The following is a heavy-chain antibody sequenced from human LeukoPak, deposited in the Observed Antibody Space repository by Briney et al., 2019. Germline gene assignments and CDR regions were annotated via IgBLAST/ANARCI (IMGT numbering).Heavy chain of an antibody. Sequence: ESSETLSLTCAVYGGSFSGYYCSWIRQPPGKGLEWIGEINHSGSTNYNPSLKSRVTISVDRSKNQFSLRLSSVTAADTAMYYCARHFPRHGGDAFDVWGQGTMVTVSS. D-gene: IGHD2/OR15-2a*01. J-gene: IGHJ3*01. CDR3: ARHFPRHGGDAFDV. V-gene: IGHV4-34*01. CDR2: INHSGST. CDR1: GGSFSGYY.